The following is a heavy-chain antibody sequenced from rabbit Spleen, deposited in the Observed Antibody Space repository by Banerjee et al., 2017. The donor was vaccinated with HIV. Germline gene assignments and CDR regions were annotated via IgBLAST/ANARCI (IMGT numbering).Heavy chain of an antibody. V-gene: IGHV1S45*01. J-gene: IGHJ6*01. CDR1: GIDFNSKYW. Sequence: QEQLVESGGGLVQPGGSLKLSCKASGIDFNSKYWICWVRQAPGKGLEWIACIYVASDNTYYASWAKGRFTISKTSSTTVTLQVTSLTIADTATYFCARDTGTSFSTYGMDLWGPGTLVTVS. D-gene: IGHD7-1*01. CDR2: IYVASDNT. CDR3: ARDTGTSFSTYGMDL.